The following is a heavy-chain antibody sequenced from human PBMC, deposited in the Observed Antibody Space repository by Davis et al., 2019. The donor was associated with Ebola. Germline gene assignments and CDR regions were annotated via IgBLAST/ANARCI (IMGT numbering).Heavy chain of an antibody. CDR2: IIPILGIA. D-gene: IGHD2-15*01. J-gene: IGHJ6*02. Sequence: AASVKVSCKASGYTFTNYGVTWVRQAPGQGLEWMGRIIPILGIANYAQKFQGRVTITADKSTSTAYMELSSLRSEDTAVYYCASLGYCSGGSCYRGSTTGMDVWGQGTTVTVSS. CDR1: GYTFTNYG. CDR3: ASLGYCSGGSCYRGSTTGMDV. V-gene: IGHV1-69*04.